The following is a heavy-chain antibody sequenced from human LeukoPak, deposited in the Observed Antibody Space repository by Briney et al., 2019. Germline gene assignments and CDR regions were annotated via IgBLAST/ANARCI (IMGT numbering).Heavy chain of an antibody. Sequence: GGSLRLSCAASGFTFSYYGMNWVRQAPGKGLEWLSGISPRGGGTYYADSVKGRFTISRDDSKSTLSLQMNSLRVEDTAVYYCARDLAWGAFDYWGQGTLVTVSS. J-gene: IGHJ4*02. CDR2: ISPRGGGT. CDR3: ARDLAWGAFDY. D-gene: IGHD7-27*01. CDR1: GFTFSYYG. V-gene: IGHV3-23*01.